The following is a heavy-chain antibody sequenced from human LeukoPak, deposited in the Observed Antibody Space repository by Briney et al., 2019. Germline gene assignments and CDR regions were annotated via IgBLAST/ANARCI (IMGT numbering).Heavy chain of an antibody. J-gene: IGHJ4*02. CDR3: ARLYSSSLGRVFDY. D-gene: IGHD6-13*01. Sequence: ASETLSLTCAVSGGSISSYYWSWIRQPPGKGLEWIGYIYNSGSTNYNPSLKSRVTISVDTSKNQFSLKLSSVTAADTAVYYCARLYSSSLGRVFDYWGQGTLVTVSS. CDR2: IYNSGST. V-gene: IGHV4-59*01. CDR1: GGSISSYY.